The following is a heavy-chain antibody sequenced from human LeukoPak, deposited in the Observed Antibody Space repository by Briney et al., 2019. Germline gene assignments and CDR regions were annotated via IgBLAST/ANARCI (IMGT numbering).Heavy chain of an antibody. Sequence: ASVKVSCKASGYTFTSYYMHWVRQALGQGLGWMGIINPSGGSTSYAQKFQGRVTMTRDTSTSTVYMELSSLRSEDTAVYYCARVTIYYYGMDVWGQGTTVTVSS. V-gene: IGHV1-46*01. D-gene: IGHD3-10*01. CDR3: ARVTIYYYGMDV. J-gene: IGHJ6*02. CDR1: GYTFTSYY. CDR2: INPSGGST.